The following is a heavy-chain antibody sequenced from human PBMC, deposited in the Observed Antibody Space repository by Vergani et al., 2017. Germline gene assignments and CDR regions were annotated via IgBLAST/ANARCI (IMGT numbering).Heavy chain of an antibody. CDR3: ARSLWFGQGDY. CDR2: ISSSSTI. CDR1: GFTFSSYS. D-gene: IGHD3-10*01. Sequence: EVQLVESGGGLVQPGGSLRLSCAASGFTFSSYSMNWVRQAPGKGLEWVSYISSSSTIYYADSVKGRFTISRDNAKNSLYLQMNSLRDEDTAVYYCARSLWFGQGDYWGQGTLVTVSS. J-gene: IGHJ4*02. V-gene: IGHV3-48*02.